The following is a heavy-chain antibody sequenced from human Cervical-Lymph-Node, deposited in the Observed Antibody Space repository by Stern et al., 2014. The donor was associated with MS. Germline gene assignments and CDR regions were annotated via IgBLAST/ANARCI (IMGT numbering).Heavy chain of an antibody. D-gene: IGHD2-2*01. V-gene: IGHV3-30*18. J-gene: IGHJ4*02. CDR1: GFTFSSYG. CDR2: ISYDGSNK. Sequence: VQLVESGGGVVQPGRSLRLSCAASGFTFSSYGMHWVRQAPGKGLEWVAVISYDGSNKYYADSVKGRFTISRDNSKNTLYLQMNSLRAEDTAVYYCAKAKAPIVVVPAAPGDCWGQGTLVTVSS. CDR3: AKAKAPIVVVPAAPGDC.